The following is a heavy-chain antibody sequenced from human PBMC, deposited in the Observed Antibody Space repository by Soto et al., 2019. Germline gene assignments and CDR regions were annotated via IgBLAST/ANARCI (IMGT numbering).Heavy chain of an antibody. J-gene: IGHJ6*02. CDR1: GSTFSSYT. D-gene: IGHD2-21*02. CDR2: IIPVLGVT. V-gene: IGHV1-69*02. CDR3: ARRRYCGVDSYNKFYYGMDV. Sequence: QVQLVQSGAEVRKPGSSVEVSCMASGSTFSSYTVNWVRQAPGQGLEWIGRIIPVLGVTHYARRFQGRVTITADRSRKTAYMELTSLTSEETAVYYCARRRYCGVDSYNKFYYGMDVWGQGTTVTFSS.